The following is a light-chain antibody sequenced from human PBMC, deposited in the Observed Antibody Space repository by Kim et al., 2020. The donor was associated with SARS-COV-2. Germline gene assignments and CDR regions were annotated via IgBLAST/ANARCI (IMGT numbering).Light chain of an antibody. Sequence: KTVTVSSTRSIGSIASNYVQWYQQRPGSAHTTVIYEDNQRPSGLPDRFSGSIDSTSNSAAHTVSGLKTEDEADYYCQSYDSSNRVVFGGGTQLTVL. CDR2: EDN. CDR3: QSYDSSNRVV. V-gene: IGLV6-57*03. CDR1: IGSIASNY. J-gene: IGLJ2*01.